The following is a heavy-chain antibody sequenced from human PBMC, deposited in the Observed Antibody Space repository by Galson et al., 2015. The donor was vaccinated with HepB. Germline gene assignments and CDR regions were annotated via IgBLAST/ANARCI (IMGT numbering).Heavy chain of an antibody. Sequence: SLRLSCAASGFTLSDYRMNWVRQAPGKGLEWVSIISPTSSYIYYGASVKGRFTISRDNAKNSLYLQMNSVRADDTAVYYCAREGLVGAEGYYRGMDVWGQGTMVIVSS. J-gene: IGHJ6*02. D-gene: IGHD2-15*01. V-gene: IGHV3-21*01. CDR2: ISPTSSYI. CDR1: GFTLSDYR. CDR3: AREGLVGAEGYYRGMDV.